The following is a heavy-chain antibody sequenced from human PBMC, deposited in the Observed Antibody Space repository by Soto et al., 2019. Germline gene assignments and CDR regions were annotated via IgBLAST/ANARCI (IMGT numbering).Heavy chain of an antibody. D-gene: IGHD3-22*01. J-gene: IGHJ6*02. Sequence: GESLKISCKGSGYSFTSYWISWVRQMPGKGLEWMGRIDPSDSYTNYSPSFQGHVTISADKSISTAYLQWSSLKASDTAMYYCARLNYYDSSGYLSYSGMDVWGQGTTVTVSS. CDR2: IDPSDSYT. V-gene: IGHV5-10-1*01. CDR3: ARLNYYDSSGYLSYSGMDV. CDR1: GYSFTSYW.